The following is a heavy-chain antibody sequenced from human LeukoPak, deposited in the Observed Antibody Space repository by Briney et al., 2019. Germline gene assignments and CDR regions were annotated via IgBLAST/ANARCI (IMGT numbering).Heavy chain of an antibody. D-gene: IGHD2-2*01. Sequence: GGSLRLSCAASGFTFSSYWMHWVRQAPGKGLVWVSRINSDGSSTSYADSVKGRFTISRDNAKNTLYLQMNSLRAEDTAVYYCFFFGQLPSPNFDYWGQGTLVTVSS. J-gene: IGHJ4*02. V-gene: IGHV3-74*01. CDR1: GFTFSSYW. CDR3: FFFGQLPSPNFDY. CDR2: INSDGSST.